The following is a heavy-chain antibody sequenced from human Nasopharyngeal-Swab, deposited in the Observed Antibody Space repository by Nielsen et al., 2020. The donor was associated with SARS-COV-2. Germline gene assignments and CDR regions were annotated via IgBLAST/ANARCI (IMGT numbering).Heavy chain of an antibody. CDR2: INPNSGGA. D-gene: IGHD6-13*01. Sequence: ASVKVSCKASGYTFTGYYMHWVRQAPGQGLEWMGRINPNSGGANYAQKFQGRVTMTRDTSISTAYMELSRLRSDDTAVYYCFSGAQQLVQDKGGRMDVWGQWTTVTVSS. J-gene: IGHJ6*02. V-gene: IGHV1-2*06. CDR3: FSGAQQLVQDKGGRMDV. CDR1: GYTFTGYY.